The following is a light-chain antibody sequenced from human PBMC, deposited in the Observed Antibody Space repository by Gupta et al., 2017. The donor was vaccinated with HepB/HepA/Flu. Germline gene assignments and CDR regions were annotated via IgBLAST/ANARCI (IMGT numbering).Light chain of an antibody. CDR3: KQSGTTPPFT. J-gene: IGKJ5*01. Sequence: EIVLTPPPGTLSLSPGQTATLYCRASQTINSNFLAWYQQKPGQAPRLLMYGASRRATGIPDRFSGSGSGPDFTLTISRLEPEDFGVYYCKQSGTTPPFTFGQGTRLEIK. CDR1: QTINSNF. V-gene: IGKV3-20*01. CDR2: GAS.